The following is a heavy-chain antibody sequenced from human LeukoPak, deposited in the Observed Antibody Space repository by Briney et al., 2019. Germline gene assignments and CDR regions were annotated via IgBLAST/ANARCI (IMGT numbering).Heavy chain of an antibody. CDR1: GGSISSSDYY. J-gene: IGHJ2*01. CDR2: IYYSGTT. V-gene: IGHV4-39*01. CDR3: ARQGPAIVTWYFDL. D-gene: IGHD3-22*01. Sequence: SETLSLTCTVSGGSISSSDYYWGWIRQPPGKGLEWIASIYYSGTTHYNPSHQSRVTMSVDTSKNQFSLKLRSVTAADTAVYYCARQGPAIVTWYFDLWGRGTLVTVSS.